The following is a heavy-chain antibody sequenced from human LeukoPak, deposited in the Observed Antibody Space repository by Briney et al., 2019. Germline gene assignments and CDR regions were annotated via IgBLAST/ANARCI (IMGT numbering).Heavy chain of an antibody. CDR2: IYTSGST. V-gene: IGHV4-61*02. CDR3: ARLISGYEIDY. J-gene: IGHJ4*02. Sequence: SQTLSLTCTVSGGSIAGGSYYWSWIRQPAAKGLERIGRIYTSGSTDYNPSLKSRVTISVDTSKNQFSLKLSSVTAADTAVYYCARLISGYEIDYWGQGTLVTVSS. D-gene: IGHD5-12*01. CDR1: GGSIAGGSYY.